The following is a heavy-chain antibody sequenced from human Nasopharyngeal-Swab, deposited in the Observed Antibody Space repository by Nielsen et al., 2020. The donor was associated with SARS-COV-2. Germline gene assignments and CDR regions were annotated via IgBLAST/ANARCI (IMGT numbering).Heavy chain of an antibody. J-gene: IGHJ4*02. D-gene: IGHD3-22*01. CDR1: GFTCSAYE. Sequence: GGSLRLSCAASGFTCSAYEMNWVRQAPGKGLEWVSYISSSGSTINYADSVKGRFTISRDNAKNLLYLQMNSLRAEDTAVYYCASMDYYDNSGYFYDVDCWGQGTQVAVSS. V-gene: IGHV3-48*03. CDR2: ISSSGSTI. CDR3: ASMDYYDNSGYFYDVDC.